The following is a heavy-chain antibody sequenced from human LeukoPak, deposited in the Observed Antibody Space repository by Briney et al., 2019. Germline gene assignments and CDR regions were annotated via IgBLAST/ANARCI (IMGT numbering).Heavy chain of an antibody. CDR1: GFTFSSYH. CDR2: ISGSGGST. V-gene: IGHV3-23*01. CDR3: AKRMTTLGGPFDI. J-gene: IGHJ3*02. D-gene: IGHD4-11*01. Sequence: GGSLRLSCAASGFTFSSYHMSWVRQAPGKGLEWVSAISGSGGSTYYADSVKGRCRLSRDNSKHTLYLQMNSLRADDTAVYYCAKRMTTLGGPFDIWGQGTMVTVSS.